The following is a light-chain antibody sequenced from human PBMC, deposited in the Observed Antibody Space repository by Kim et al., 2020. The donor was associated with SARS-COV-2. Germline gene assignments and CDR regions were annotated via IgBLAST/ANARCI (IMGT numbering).Light chain of an antibody. Sequence: SSELTQDPAVSVALGQTVRITCQGDSLRSYYATWYQQKPRQAPDLVIYGRNNRPSGIPDRFSGSASGNTASLTISGAQAEDEADFYCQSRDSGGNVVFGGGTQLTVL. CDR2: GRN. CDR1: SLRSYY. CDR3: QSRDSGGNVV. J-gene: IGLJ2*01. V-gene: IGLV3-19*01.